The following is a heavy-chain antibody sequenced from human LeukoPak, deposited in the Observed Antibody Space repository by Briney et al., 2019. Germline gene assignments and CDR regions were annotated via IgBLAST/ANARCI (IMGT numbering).Heavy chain of an antibody. D-gene: IGHD5-18*01. Sequence: PSETLSLTCGVYGGSFSGYYWSWVRQPPGKGLEWIGEINHSGSTNYNPSLKSRVNISVDTSKNQFSLKLSSVTAADTAVYYCARWMGVDTAMAPFDYWGQGTLVTVSS. V-gene: IGHV4-34*01. CDR1: GGSFSGYY. CDR3: ARWMGVDTAMAPFDY. J-gene: IGHJ4*02. CDR2: INHSGST.